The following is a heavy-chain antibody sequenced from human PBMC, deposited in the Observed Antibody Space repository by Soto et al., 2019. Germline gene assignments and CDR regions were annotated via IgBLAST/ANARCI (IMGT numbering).Heavy chain of an antibody. CDR3: TRDKRYCSSTSCYRNYYYYGMDV. J-gene: IGHJ6*02. V-gene: IGHV3-49*03. D-gene: IGHD2-2*02. CDR2: IRSKAYGGTT. Sequence: GGSLRPSCTAPGSTFGDYAMSWFRQAPGKGLKWVGFIRSKAYGGTTAYAASVKGRFTISRDDSKSIAYLQMNSLKTEDTAVYYCTRDKRYCSSTSCYRNYYYYGMDVWGQGTTVTVSS. CDR1: GSTFGDYA.